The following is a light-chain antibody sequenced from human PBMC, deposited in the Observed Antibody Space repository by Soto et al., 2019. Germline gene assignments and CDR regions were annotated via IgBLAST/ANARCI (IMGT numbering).Light chain of an antibody. CDR1: NIGSKN. CDR2: RDS. Sequence: SYELTQPLSVSVALGQTARITCGGNNIGSKNVHWYQQKPGQAPVLVIYRDSNRPSGIPERFSGSNSGNTATLTISRAQAGXXADYYCQVWDSSTARVFGGGTKLTVL. J-gene: IGLJ3*02. V-gene: IGLV3-9*01. CDR3: QVWDSSTARV.